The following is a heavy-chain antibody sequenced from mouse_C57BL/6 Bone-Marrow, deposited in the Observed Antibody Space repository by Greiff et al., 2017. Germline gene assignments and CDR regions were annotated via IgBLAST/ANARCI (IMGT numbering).Heavy chain of an antibody. Sequence: EVQLQQSGPELVKPGASVKISCKASGYSFTGYYMNWVKQSPEKSLEWIGEINPSTGGTTYNQKFKAKATLTVDKSSSTAYMQLKSLTSEDSAVYYCARGYYGSEGFAYWGQGTLVTVSA. J-gene: IGHJ3*01. D-gene: IGHD1-1*01. CDR1: GYSFTGYY. CDR3: ARGYYGSEGFAY. V-gene: IGHV1-42*01. CDR2: INPSTGGT.